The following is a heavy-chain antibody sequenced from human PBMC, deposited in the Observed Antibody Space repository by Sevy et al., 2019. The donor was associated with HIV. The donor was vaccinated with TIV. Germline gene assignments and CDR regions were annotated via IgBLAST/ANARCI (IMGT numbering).Heavy chain of an antibody. CDR1: GFTFSDYY. CDR2: ISSSGSTI. D-gene: IGHD2-2*02. J-gene: IGHJ6*03. V-gene: IGHV3-11*01. CDR3: AKDGGYCSSTSCYTNYYYYYMDV. Sequence: GGSLSLSCAASGFTFSDYYMSWIRQAPGKGLEWVSYISSSGSTIYYADSVKGRFTISRDNAKNSLYLQMNSLRAEDTAVYYCAKDGGYCSSTSCYTNYYYYYMDVWGKGTTVTVSS.